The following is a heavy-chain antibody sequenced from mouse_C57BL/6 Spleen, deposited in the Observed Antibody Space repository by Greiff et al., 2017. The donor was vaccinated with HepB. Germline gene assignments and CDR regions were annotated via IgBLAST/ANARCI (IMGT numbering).Heavy chain of an antibody. CDR2: IHPNSGST. V-gene: IGHV1-64*01. Sequence: VQLQQPGAELVKPGASVKLSCKASGYTFTSYWMHWVKQRPGQGLEWIGMIHPNSGSTNYNEKFKSKATLTVDKSSSTAYMQLSSLTSEDSAVYYCARGGYYGSEDAMDYWGQGTSVTVSS. CDR3: ARGGYYGSEDAMDY. CDR1: GYTFTSYW. J-gene: IGHJ4*01. D-gene: IGHD1-1*01.